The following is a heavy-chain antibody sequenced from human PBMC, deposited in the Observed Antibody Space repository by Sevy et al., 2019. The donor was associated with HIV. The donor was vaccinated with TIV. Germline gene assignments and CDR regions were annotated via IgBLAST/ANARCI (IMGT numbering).Heavy chain of an antibody. V-gene: IGHV1-18*01. Sequence: ASVKVSCKASGYTFTSYGISWVRQAPGQGLEWMGWISAYNGNTNYAQKLQGRVTMTTDTSTSTAYMELRSLRSDDTAVYYCARDPRGYSSSWYFLDYWGQRTLVTVSS. CDR1: GYTFTSYG. J-gene: IGHJ4*02. CDR2: ISAYNGNT. D-gene: IGHD6-13*01. CDR3: ARDPRGYSSSWYFLDY.